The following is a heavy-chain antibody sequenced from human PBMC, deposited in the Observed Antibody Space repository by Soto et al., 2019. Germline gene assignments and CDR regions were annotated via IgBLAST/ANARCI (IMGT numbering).Heavy chain of an antibody. CDR2: ISGSGGST. CDR3: ARHQDSSTWYIYPIDY. J-gene: IGHJ4*02. CDR1: GFTFSSYA. V-gene: IGHV3-23*01. Sequence: GESLKISCAASGFTFSSYAMSWVRQAPGKGLEWVLGISGSGGSTFYADSVKGRFTISRDNSKNTLFLQMSSLRAEDTAVYYCARHQDSSTWYIYPIDYWGQGTLVTVSS. D-gene: IGHD6-13*01.